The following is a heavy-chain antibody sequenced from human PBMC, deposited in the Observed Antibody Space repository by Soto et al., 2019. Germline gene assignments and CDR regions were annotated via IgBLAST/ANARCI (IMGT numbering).Heavy chain of an antibody. CDR1: GGSISSSNW. V-gene: IGHV4-4*02. D-gene: IGHD3-9*01. J-gene: IGHJ6*02. CDR2: IYHSGST. CDR3: ARAYYDILTGLGPRYYYYGMDV. Sequence: SETLSLTCAVSGGSISSSNWWSWVRKPPGKGLEWIGEIYHSGSTNYNPSLKSRVTISVDKSKNQFSLKLSSVTAADTAVYYCARAYYDILTGLGPRYYYYGMDVWGQGTTVTVSS.